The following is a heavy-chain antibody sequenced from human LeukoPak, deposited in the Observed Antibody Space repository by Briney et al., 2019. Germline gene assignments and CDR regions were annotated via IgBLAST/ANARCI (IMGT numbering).Heavy chain of an antibody. CDR1: GGTFSSYA. Sequence: SVKVSCKASGGTFSSYAISWVRQAPGQGLEWMGGIIPIFGTANYAQKFQGRVTIITDESTSTAYVELSSLRSEDTAVYYCARDNRFSSTDWFDPWGQGTLVTVSS. J-gene: IGHJ5*02. CDR2: IIPIFGTA. CDR3: ARDNRFSSTDWFDP. D-gene: IGHD6-13*01. V-gene: IGHV1-69*05.